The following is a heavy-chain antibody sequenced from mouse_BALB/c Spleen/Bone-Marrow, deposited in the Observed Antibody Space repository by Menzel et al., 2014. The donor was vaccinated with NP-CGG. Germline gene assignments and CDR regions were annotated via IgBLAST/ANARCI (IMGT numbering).Heavy chain of an antibody. CDR2: ISSGGSYT. J-gene: IGHJ4*01. CDR1: GFTFSSYT. CDR3: TRDGKGNYDYSMDH. D-gene: IGHD2-1*01. Sequence: EVNVVESGGGLVKPGGSLKLSCAASGFTFSSYTMSWVRQTPEKRLEWVATISSGGSYTYYPDSVKGRFTISRDNAKNTLYLQMSSLKSEDTSMYYCTRDGKGNYDYSMDHWGPGSSL. V-gene: IGHV5-6-4*01.